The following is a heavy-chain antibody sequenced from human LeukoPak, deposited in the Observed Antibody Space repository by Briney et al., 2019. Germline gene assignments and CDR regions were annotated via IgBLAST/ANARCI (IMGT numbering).Heavy chain of an antibody. D-gene: IGHD1-1*01. CDR1: GYTFSCCS. CDR3: ARELDRIQDLDS. V-gene: IGHV3-21*01. Sequence: GSLRLSCAASGYTFSCCSMNWVRQAPGKGLEWLSSINNSGDDKYHADSVQGRFTISRDNAKNSLYLQMNSLRAEDTAVYYCARELDRIQDLDSWGQGTQVTVSS. J-gene: IGHJ4*02. CDR2: INNSGDDK.